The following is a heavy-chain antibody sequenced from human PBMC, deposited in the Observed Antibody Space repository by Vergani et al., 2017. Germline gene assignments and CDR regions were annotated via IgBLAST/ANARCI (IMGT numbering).Heavy chain of an antibody. D-gene: IGHD7-27*01. CDR1: GFSFSSHA. V-gene: IGHV3-23*01. Sequence: EVRLLQSGGGLGQPGGSLRLSCEASGFSFSSHAMAWVRQAPGKGLEWVAVISGTGGSAYNAKSVKDRFTISRDNSQNTVYLQLKSLSADDTAIYYCARDRNSWGIKDSSLDYWGQGILVTVSS. CDR2: ISGTGGSA. CDR3: ARDRNSWGIKDSSLDY. J-gene: IGHJ4*02.